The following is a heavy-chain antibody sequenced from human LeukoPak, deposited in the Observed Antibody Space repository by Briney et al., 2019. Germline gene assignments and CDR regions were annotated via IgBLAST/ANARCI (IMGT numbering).Heavy chain of an antibody. CDR3: ARNPAEGSGYYQGYYYYGMDV. CDR1: GFTFSSYA. J-gene: IGHJ6*02. D-gene: IGHD3-22*01. CDR2: ISYDGSNK. Sequence: GGSLRLSCVGSGFTFSSYAMHWVRQAPGKGLEWVAVISYDGSNKYYADSVKGRFTISRDNSKNTLYLQMNSLRAEDTAVYYCARNPAEGSGYYQGYYYYGMDVWGQGTTVTVSS. V-gene: IGHV3-30-3*01.